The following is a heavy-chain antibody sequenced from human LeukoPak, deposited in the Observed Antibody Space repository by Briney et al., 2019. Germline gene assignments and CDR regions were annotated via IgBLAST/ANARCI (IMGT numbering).Heavy chain of an antibody. CDR1: RFTFRSYG. CDR2: ISYDGSDK. V-gene: IGHV3-30*18. CDR3: VKALGAYSSGWRNGMDV. Sequence: GGSLRLSCAASRFTFRSYGMHWVRQAPGKGLEWVAVISYDGSDKYYADFVKGRFTISRDNSKNTLSLQMSSLRPEDTAVYYCVKALGAYSSGWRNGMDVWGQGTTVTVSS. D-gene: IGHD6-19*01. J-gene: IGHJ6*02.